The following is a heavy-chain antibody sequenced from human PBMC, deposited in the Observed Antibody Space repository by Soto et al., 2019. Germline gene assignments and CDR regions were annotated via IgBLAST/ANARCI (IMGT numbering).Heavy chain of an antibody. D-gene: IGHD2-2*01. Sequence: GASVKVSCKASGYTFTSYGISWVRQAPGQGLEWMGWISAYNGNTNYVQKLQGRVTMTTDTSTSTAYMELRSLRSDDTAVYYCARDSGVVLVPAAPSLMAATVHHIHPKRYYYYYGMDVWGQGTTVTVSS. CDR3: ARDSGVVLVPAAPSLMAATVHHIHPKRYYYYYGMDV. V-gene: IGHV1-18*01. CDR1: GYTFTSYG. J-gene: IGHJ6*02. CDR2: ISAYNGNT.